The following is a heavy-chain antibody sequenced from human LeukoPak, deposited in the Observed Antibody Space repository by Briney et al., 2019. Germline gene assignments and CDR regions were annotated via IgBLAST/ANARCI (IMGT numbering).Heavy chain of an antibody. CDR3: ARSTVSSMGPTDV. CDR1: GGSIRSSGYY. CDR2: IYHLGST. V-gene: IGHV4-39*01. Sequence: SETLSLTCTVSGGSIRSSGYYWGWIRQSPEKGLEWIGIIYHLGSTYYNPSLKSRVTISIDTSENQFSLKLSSVTATDTAVYYCARSTVSSMGPTDVWGQRTTVTVSS. D-gene: IGHD5/OR15-5a*01. J-gene: IGHJ6*02.